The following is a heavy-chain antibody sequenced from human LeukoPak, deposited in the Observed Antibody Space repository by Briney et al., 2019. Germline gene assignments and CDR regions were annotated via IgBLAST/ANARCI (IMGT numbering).Heavy chain of an antibody. J-gene: IGHJ4*02. CDR2: IYHSGST. D-gene: IGHD6-13*01. V-gene: IGHV4-30-2*01. CDR3: ASHDHSSWMYYFDY. Sequence: SETLSLTCTVSGGSISSGGYYWSWIRQPPGKGLEWIGYIYHSGSTYYNPSLKSRVTISVDRSKNQFSLKLSSVTAADTAVYYCASHDHSSWMYYFDYWGQGTLVTVSS. CDR1: GGSISSGGYY.